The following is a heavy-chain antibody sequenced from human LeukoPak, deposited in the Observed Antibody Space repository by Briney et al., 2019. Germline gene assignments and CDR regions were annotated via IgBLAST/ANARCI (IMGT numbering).Heavy chain of an antibody. Sequence: ASVKVSCKVSGYTFTDYYMLWVQQAPGKGLEWMGLVDPEDGETIYAEKFQGRVTITADTSTDTAYMELSSLRSEDTAVYYCAALYSGSQLPGNYWGQGTLVTVSS. CDR3: AALYSGSQLPGNY. D-gene: IGHD1-26*01. CDR2: VDPEDGET. CDR1: GYTFTDYY. V-gene: IGHV1-69-2*01. J-gene: IGHJ4*02.